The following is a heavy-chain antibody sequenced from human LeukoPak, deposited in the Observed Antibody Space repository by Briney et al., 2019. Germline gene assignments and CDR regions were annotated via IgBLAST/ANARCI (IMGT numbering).Heavy chain of an antibody. J-gene: IGHJ4*02. V-gene: IGHV3-23*01. CDR2: ISGSGGST. D-gene: IGHD3-22*01. Sequence: GGSLRLSCAASGFTFSSYAMSWVRQAPGKGLEWVSAISGSGGSTYYADSVKGRFTISRDNSKNTLYLQMNSLRAEGTAVYYCAKDPRRYYDSSGPFDYWGQGTLVTVSS. CDR3: AKDPRRYYDSSGPFDY. CDR1: GFTFSSYA.